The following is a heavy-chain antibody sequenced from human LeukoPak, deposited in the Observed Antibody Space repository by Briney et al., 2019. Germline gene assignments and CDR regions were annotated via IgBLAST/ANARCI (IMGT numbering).Heavy chain of an antibody. D-gene: IGHD3-3*01. J-gene: IGHJ6*02. Sequence: PRGSLRLSCAASGFTFSSYAMSWVRQAPGKGLEWVSGIVGSGGTTYYADSVKGRFTISRDNSKNTLYLQMNSLRAEDTAVYYCAKDFGVVTRYYYYYGMDVWGQGTTVTVSS. CDR2: IVGSGGTT. V-gene: IGHV3-23*01. CDR1: GFTFSSYA. CDR3: AKDFGVVTRYYYYYGMDV.